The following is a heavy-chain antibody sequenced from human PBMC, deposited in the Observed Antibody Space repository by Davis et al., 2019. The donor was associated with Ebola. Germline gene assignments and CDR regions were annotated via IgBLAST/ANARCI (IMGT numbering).Heavy chain of an antibody. CDR3: ANDYRAFDI. D-gene: IGHD1-14*01. CDR1: GFTFSSYA. CDR2: ISGSGGST. V-gene: IGHV3-23*01. Sequence: GESLKISCAASGFTFSSYAMSWVRQAPGKGLEWVSAISGSGGSTYYADSVKGRFTISRDNSKNTLYLQMNSLRAEDTAVYYCANDYRAFDIWGQGTMVTVSS. J-gene: IGHJ3*02.